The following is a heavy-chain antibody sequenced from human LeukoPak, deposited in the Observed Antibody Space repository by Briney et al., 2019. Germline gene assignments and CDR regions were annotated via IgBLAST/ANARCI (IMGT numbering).Heavy chain of an antibody. J-gene: IGHJ4*02. CDR1: GFTFSTYG. CDR2: ISSSSDSI. D-gene: IGHD5-12*01. CDR3: ARAMRSGYDY. V-gene: IGHV3-48*02. Sequence: GGSLRLSCAASGFTFSTYGMNWVRQAPGKRLEWVSYISSSSDSIYYADSVKGRFTISRDNAENSLYLQMDSLRDEDTAVYYCARAMRSGYDYWGQGTLVTVSS.